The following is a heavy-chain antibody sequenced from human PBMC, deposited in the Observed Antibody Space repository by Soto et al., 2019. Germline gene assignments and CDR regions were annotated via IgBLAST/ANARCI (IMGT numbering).Heavy chain of an antibody. V-gene: IGHV3-21*01. Sequence: PGGSLRLSCAASGFTFSSYSMNWVRQAPGKGLEWVSSISSSSSYIYYADSVKGRFTISRDNAKNSLYLQMNSLRAEDTAVYYCVTMVRGVIGIDYWGQGTLVTVSS. CDR2: ISSSSSYI. CDR1: GFTFSSYS. D-gene: IGHD3-10*01. J-gene: IGHJ4*02. CDR3: VTMVRGVIGIDY.